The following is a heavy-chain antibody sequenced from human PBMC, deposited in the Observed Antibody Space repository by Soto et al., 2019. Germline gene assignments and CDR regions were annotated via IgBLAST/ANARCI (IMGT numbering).Heavy chain of an antibody. Sequence: SVKVSCKASGGTFSSYAISWVRQAPGQGLEWMGGIIPIFGTANYAQKFQGRVTITADESTSTAYMELSSLRSEDTAVYYCARDRVGATHNWFDPWGQGTLVTVSS. CDR2: IIPIFGTA. CDR3: ARDRVGATHNWFDP. V-gene: IGHV1-69*13. D-gene: IGHD1-26*01. J-gene: IGHJ5*02. CDR1: GGTFSSYA.